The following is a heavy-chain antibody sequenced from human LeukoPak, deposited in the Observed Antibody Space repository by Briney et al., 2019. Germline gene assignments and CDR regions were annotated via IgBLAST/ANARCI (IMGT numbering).Heavy chain of an antibody. J-gene: IGHJ4*02. CDR3: AKGTHFGVVIPLDY. V-gene: IGHV3-23*01. Sequence: GGSLRLSCAASGLTFSSYAMSWVRQAPGKGLEWVSAISGSGGSTYYADSVKGRFTISRDNSKNTLYLQMNSLRAEDTAVYYCAKGTHFGVVIPLDYWGQGTLVTVSS. CDR2: ISGSGGST. D-gene: IGHD3-3*01. CDR1: GLTFSSYA.